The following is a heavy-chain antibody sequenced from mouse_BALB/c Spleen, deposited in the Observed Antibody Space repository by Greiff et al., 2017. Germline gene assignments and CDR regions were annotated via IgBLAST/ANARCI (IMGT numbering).Heavy chain of an antibody. J-gene: IGHJ4*01. D-gene: IGHD2-3*01. CDR3: ARHADGYYSPHYYAMDY. V-gene: IGHV5-12-2*01. Sequence: EVQGVESGGGLVQPGGSLKLSCAASGFTFSSYTMSWVRQTPEKRLEWVAYISNGGGSTYYPDTVKGRFTISRDNAKNTLYLQMSSLKSEDTAMYYCARHADGYYSPHYYAMDYWGQGTSVTVSS. CDR2: ISNGGGST. CDR1: GFTFSSYT.